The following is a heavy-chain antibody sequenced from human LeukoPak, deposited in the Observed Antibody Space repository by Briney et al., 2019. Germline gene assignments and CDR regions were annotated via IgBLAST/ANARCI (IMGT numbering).Heavy chain of an antibody. CDR1: GGSISSGGYY. D-gene: IGHD5-18*01. V-gene: IGHV4-31*03. CDR3: ARQGPRYSYGPHYLDY. CDR2: IYYSGST. J-gene: IGHJ4*02. Sequence: KSSETLSLTCTVSGGSISSGGYYWSWIRHYPGKGLEWIGYIYYSGSTYYNPSLKSRVTISQDTSKNQFSPKLSYVTAADTAVYYCARQGPRYSYGPHYLDYWGQGTLVTVSS.